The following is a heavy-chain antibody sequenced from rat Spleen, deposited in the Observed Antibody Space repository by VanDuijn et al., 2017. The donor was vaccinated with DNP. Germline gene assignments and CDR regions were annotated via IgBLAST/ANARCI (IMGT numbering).Heavy chain of an antibody. CDR2: INQDSRTI. J-gene: IGHJ2*01. CDR1: GFIFSNYW. D-gene: IGHD1-11*01. V-gene: IGHV4-2*01. Sequence: EVQLVESGGGLVQPGRSLKLSCVASGFIFSNYWMTWIRQAPGKGLEWTGEINQDSRTIKYAPSLKDKFTISRDNVQNTLYLQMSKVGSEDTAIYYCAKGPNYGGWSDYFDYWGQGVMVTVSS. CDR3: AKGPNYGGWSDYFDY.